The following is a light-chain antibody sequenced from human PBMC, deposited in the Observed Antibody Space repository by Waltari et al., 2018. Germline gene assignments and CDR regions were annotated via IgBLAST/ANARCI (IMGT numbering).Light chain of an antibody. Sequence: DIQLTQSPSTLSASVGGRVTITCRASQSLNTWLAWWQVKPGKAPKLLIYMASDLESGVPARFSGSGSGTEFTLTITSLQPDDFATYYCQHYKIFPWTFGRGTKVEI. CDR1: QSLNTW. CDR2: MAS. V-gene: IGKV1-5*03. J-gene: IGKJ1*01. CDR3: QHYKIFPWT.